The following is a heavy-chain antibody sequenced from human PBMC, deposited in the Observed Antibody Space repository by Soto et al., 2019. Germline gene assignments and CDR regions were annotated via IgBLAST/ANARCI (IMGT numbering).Heavy chain of an antibody. D-gene: IGHD3-10*01. CDR1: GGSSISSNW. CDR2: IYHSGST. CDR3: ARETGGYYYYVLDF. J-gene: IGHJ6*02. Sequence: PSETHSLTSTVSGGSSISSNWWSWVRQTQGKGLEWIGEIYHSGSTNYNPSLKSRVTISVDKSKNQFSLKLSSVTAADTAVFYCARETGGYYYYVLDFWGQGTTVTVSS. V-gene: IGHV4-4*02.